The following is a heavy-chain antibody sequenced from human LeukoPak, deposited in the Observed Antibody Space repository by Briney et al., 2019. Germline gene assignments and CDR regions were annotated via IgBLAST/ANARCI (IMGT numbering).Heavy chain of an antibody. D-gene: IGHD2-8*01. CDR2: IQYDGSNE. V-gene: IGHV3-30*02. J-gene: IGHJ6*03. CDR1: RVTFSSYG. Sequence: GGSLRLSCAASRVTFSSYGMHWVRQAPGKGLEWVAYIQYDGSNEQYADSVKGRFGISRDSSKNILYLQMNSLRAEDTAVYYCAKDRCSNGVGCYYYYMDVWGKGTTVTISS. CDR3: AKDRCSNGVGCYYYYMDV.